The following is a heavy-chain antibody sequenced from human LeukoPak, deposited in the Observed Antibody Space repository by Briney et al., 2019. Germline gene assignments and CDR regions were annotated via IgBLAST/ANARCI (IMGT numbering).Heavy chain of an antibody. J-gene: IGHJ4*02. CDR3: AKGGGFYSSGWYYDY. D-gene: IGHD6-19*01. CDR1: GFTFSSYS. Sequence: PGGSLRLSCAASGFTFSSYSMNWVRQAPGKGLEWVSSISSSSSYTYYADSVKGRFTISRDNAKNSLYLQMNSLRVEDTAVYYCAKGGGFYSSGWYYDYWGQGTLVTVSS. V-gene: IGHV3-21*04. CDR2: ISSSSSYT.